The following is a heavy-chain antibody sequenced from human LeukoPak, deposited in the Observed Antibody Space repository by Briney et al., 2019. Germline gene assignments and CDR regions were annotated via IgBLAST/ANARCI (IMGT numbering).Heavy chain of an antibody. J-gene: IGHJ4*02. CDR2: VYSSGNT. Sequence: SETLSPTCTVSHDSFISYYWNWIRQPPGKGLGWIGYVYSSGNTDYNPALKSRVTMSMDTSRNQFSLKLRSVTAADTAIYYCARDEGIAAQFDYWGQGALVTVSS. D-gene: IGHD6-6*01. CDR3: ARDEGIAAQFDY. CDR1: HDSFISYY. V-gene: IGHV4-59*01.